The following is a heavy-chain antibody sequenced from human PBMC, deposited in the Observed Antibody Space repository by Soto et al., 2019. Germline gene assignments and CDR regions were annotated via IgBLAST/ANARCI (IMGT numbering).Heavy chain of an antibody. V-gene: IGHV1-18*04. J-gene: IGHJ6*03. CDR3: GGEVFWGAPPASPEMDV. CDR2: ISGYNGNT. D-gene: IGHD3-16*01. CDR1: GYTFSGYS. Sequence: QVVLEQSGGEVRKPGASVKVSCKASGYTFSGYSITWVRQAPGQGLEWMGRISGYNGNTNYARTLRGRLTLTTDTPTNTAYRELRSLPSPAGPVFYCGGEVFWGAPPASPEMDVWGKGPPATFSS.